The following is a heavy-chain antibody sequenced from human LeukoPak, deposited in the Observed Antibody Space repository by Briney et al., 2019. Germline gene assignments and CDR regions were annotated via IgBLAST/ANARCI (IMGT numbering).Heavy chain of an antibody. J-gene: IGHJ4*02. V-gene: IGHV3-48*03. CDR2: ISSSGSTI. D-gene: IGHD2-8*01. CDR1: GFTFSSYE. CDR3: ARDHPYCTNGVCYTNGDYFDY. Sequence: PGGSLRLSCAASGFTFSSYEMNWVRQAPGKGLEWVSYISSSGSTIYYADSVKGRFTISRDNAKNSLYLQMNSLRAEDTAVYYCARDHPYCTNGVCYTNGDYFDYWGQGTPVTVSS.